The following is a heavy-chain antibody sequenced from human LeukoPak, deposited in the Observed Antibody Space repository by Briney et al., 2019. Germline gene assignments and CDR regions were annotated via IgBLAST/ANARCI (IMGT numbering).Heavy chain of an antibody. V-gene: IGHV3-23*01. D-gene: IGHD6-13*01. CDR3: ARDLSSRDAF. CDR1: GFTFSNHA. J-gene: IGHJ4*02. CDR2: ISADAVDT. Sequence: GGSLRLSCVASGFTFSNHAMTWVRQAPGKGLEWVSAISADAVDTFYAPSVKGRFTISRDNSKNSLHLQMSSLTVEDTAVYYCARDLSSRDAFWGQGTLVIVSS.